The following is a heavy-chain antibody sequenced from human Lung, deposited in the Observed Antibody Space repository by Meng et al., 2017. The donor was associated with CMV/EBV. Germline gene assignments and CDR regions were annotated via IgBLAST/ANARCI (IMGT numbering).Heavy chain of an antibody. CDR3: ARDPRGDGGVTFDY. D-gene: IGHD5-24*01. J-gene: IGHJ4*02. V-gene: IGHV3-7*01. CDR1: GFNFNNYW. CDR2: INEDGSET. Sequence: GGSXRLXCVGSGFNFNNYWMNWVRQAPGKGLEWVANINEDGSETYYLDSVKGRFTISRDNAKNSLFLQMNSLRADDTAVYYCARDPRGDGGVTFDYWGQGIXVTGYS.